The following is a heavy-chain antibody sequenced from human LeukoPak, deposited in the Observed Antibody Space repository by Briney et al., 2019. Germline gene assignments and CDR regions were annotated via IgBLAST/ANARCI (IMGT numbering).Heavy chain of an antibody. CDR1: GGSFSGYY. CDR3: ARARFLDL. Sequence: SETLSLTCAVYGGSFSGYYWSWIRQPPGKGLEWIGEINHGGSTNYNPSLKSRVTISVDTSKNQFSLKLSSVTAADTAVYYCARARFLDLWGQGTLVTVSS. V-gene: IGHV4-34*01. CDR2: INHGGST. D-gene: IGHD3-3*01. J-gene: IGHJ4*02.